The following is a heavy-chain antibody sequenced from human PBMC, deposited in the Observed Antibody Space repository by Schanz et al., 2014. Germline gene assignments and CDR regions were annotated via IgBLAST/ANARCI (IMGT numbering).Heavy chain of an antibody. CDR1: GFTFRDFG. CDR2: IEFDGIKK. D-gene: IGHD1-26*01. Sequence: QVQLLESGGGVVQPGGSLRLSCAASGFTFRDFGLHWVRQAPGKGLEWVSFIEFDGIKKFYADSVKGRFTIARDNSKNTLYLQMNSLRAEDTAVYYCARDPSGSYGWFDPWGQGTLVTVSS. V-gene: IGHV3-30*02. J-gene: IGHJ5*02. CDR3: ARDPSGSYGWFDP.